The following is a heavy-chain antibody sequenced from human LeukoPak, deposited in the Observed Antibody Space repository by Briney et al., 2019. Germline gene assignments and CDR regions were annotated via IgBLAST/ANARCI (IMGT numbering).Heavy chain of an antibody. CDR3: ARGVEYSSSSALFQH. CDR1: GGTFSSYA. CDR2: IIPIFATA. D-gene: IGHD6-6*01. Sequence: SVKVSCKASGGTFSSYAISWVRQAPGQGLEWMGGIIPIFATANYAQKFQGRVTTTRDTSISTAYMELSRLRSDDTAVYYCARGVEYSSSSALFQHWGQGTLVTVSS. V-gene: IGHV1-69*05. J-gene: IGHJ1*01.